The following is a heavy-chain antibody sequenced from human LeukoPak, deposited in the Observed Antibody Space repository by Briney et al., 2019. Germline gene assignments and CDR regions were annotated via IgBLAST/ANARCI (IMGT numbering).Heavy chain of an antibody. CDR1: GFTVSSNY. CDR3: ARAERYSSGWYGFDY. J-gene: IGHJ4*02. V-gene: IGHV3-53*01. D-gene: IGHD6-19*01. Sequence: TGGSLRLSCAASGFTVSSNYMSWVRQAPGKGLEWVSVIYSGGSTYYADSVKGRFTISRDNSKNTLYLQMNSLRAEDTAVYYCARAERYSSGWYGFDYWGQGTLVTVSS. CDR2: IYSGGST.